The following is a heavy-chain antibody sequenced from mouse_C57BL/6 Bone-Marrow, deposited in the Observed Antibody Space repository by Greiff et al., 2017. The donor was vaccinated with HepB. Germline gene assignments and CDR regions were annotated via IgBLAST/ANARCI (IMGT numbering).Heavy chain of an antibody. V-gene: IGHV6-6*01. CDR2: IRNKANNHAT. Sequence: EVKVVESGGGLVQPGGSMKLSCAASGFTFSDAWMDWVRQSPEKGLEWVAEIRNKANNHATYYAESVKGRFTISRDDSKSSVYLQMNSLRAEDTGIYYCTGMVTTLYYAMDYWGQGTSVTVSS. CDR3: TGMVTTLYYAMDY. D-gene: IGHD2-2*01. CDR1: GFTFSDAW. J-gene: IGHJ4*01.